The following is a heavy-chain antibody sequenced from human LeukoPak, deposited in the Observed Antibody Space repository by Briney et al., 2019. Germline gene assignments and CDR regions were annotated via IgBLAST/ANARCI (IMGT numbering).Heavy chain of an antibody. Sequence: GGSLRLSCAASGFTFSSYSMNWVRQAPGKGLGWVSSISSSSSYIYYADSVKGRFTISRDNAKNSLYLHMNSLRAEDTAVYYCAGIVGATHAFDIWGQGTMVTVSS. CDR3: AGIVGATHAFDI. J-gene: IGHJ3*02. CDR1: GFTFSSYS. D-gene: IGHD1-26*01. CDR2: ISSSSSYI. V-gene: IGHV3-21*01.